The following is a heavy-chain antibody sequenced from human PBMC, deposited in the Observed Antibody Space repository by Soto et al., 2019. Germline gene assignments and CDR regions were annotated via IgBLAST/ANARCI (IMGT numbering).Heavy chain of an antibody. CDR3: ARDVGLTYYGFWSGQPSDY. Sequence: QVQLVQSGAEVKKPGASVKVSCKASGYTFTSYYMHWVRQAPGQGLEWMGIINPSGGSTSYAQKFQRTVTMTGATSPRTVDMELSRLRSEDTAVYYCARDVGLTYYGFWSGQPSDYWGQGALVTVSS. CDR2: INPSGGST. D-gene: IGHD3-3*01. J-gene: IGHJ4*02. CDR1: GYTFTSYY. V-gene: IGHV1-46*01.